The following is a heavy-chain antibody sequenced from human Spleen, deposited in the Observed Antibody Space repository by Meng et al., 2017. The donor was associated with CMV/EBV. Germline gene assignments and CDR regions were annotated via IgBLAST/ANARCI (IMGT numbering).Heavy chain of an antibody. CDR1: GYEFGNYW. Sequence: GGSLRLSCEGSGYEFGNYWIAWVRQMPGKGLEWMGIIFPSDSDTTYNPSFKGQVTMSADKSTGTAYLQWSSLKASDTAVYYCARQVDLAMFYDYWGQGTLVTVSS. D-gene: IGHD5-18*01. V-gene: IGHV5-51*01. J-gene: IGHJ4*02. CDR2: IFPSDSDT. CDR3: ARQVDLAMFYDY.